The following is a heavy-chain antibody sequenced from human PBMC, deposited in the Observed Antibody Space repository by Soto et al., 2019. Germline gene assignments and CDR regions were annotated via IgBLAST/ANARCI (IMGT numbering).Heavy chain of an antibody. CDR2: IIPIFGTA. V-gene: IGHV1-69*06. CDR3: ARALKYYDFWSGFDY. CDR1: GGTFSSYA. J-gene: IGHJ4*02. Sequence: QVQLVQSGAEVKKPWSSVKVSCKASGGTFSSYAISWVRQAPGQWLEWMGGIIPIFGTANYAQKFQGRVTITADKSTSTAYMELSSLRSEDTAVYYCARALKYYDFWSGFDYWGQGTLVTVSS. D-gene: IGHD3-3*01.